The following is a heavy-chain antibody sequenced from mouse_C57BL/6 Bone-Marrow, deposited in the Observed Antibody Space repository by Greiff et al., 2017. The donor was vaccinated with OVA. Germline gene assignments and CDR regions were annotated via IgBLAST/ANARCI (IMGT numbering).Heavy chain of an antibody. J-gene: IGHJ2*01. CDR2: IYPGSGST. V-gene: IGHV1-55*01. CDR3: AREGYGYALDC. D-gene: IGHD2-2*01. Sequence: VQLQQPGAELVKPGASVKMSCKASGYTFTSYWITWVKPRPGQGLEWIGDIYPGSGSTNYNEKFKSKATLTVDTSSSTAYMQLSSLTSEDSAVYYCAREGYGYALDCGGQGTTLTVSS. CDR1: GYTFTSYW.